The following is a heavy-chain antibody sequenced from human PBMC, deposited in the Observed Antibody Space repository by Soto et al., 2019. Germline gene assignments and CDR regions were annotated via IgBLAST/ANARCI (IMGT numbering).Heavy chain of an antibody. J-gene: IGHJ4*02. CDR1: GYTFTSYG. V-gene: IGHV1-18*01. D-gene: IGHD3-22*01. CDR3: ARGYYYDSSGYSDY. Sequence: ASVKVSCKASGYTFTSYGIRWVRQAPGQGLEWMGWISAYNGNTNYAQKLQGRVTMTTDTSTSTAYMELRSLRSDDTAVYYCARGYYYDSSGYSDYWGQGTLVTVSS. CDR2: ISAYNGNT.